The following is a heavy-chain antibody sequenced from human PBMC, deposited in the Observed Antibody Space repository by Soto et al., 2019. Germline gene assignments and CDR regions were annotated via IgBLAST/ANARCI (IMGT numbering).Heavy chain of an antibody. CDR1: GAAISTVS. J-gene: IGHJ4*02. Sequence: SEERSLPCFSSGAAISTVSRSGTRQPPWKGLEWIGYIYYSGSTNYNPSLKSRVTISVDTSKNQFSLKLSSVTAADTAVYYCARHGSYGDYVDYWGQGTLVTVS. CDR2: IYYSGST. V-gene: IGHV4-59*08. CDR3: ARHGSYGDYVDY. D-gene: IGHD4-17*01.